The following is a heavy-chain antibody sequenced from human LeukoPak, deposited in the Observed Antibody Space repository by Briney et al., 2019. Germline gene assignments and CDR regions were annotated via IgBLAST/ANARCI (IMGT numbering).Heavy chain of an antibody. D-gene: IGHD6-19*01. V-gene: IGHV3-23*01. CDR3: AKTTTGYSSGRYPGWPVDY. CDR1: GFTFSSYA. CDR2: IFGSGGST. J-gene: IGHJ4*02. Sequence: GGSLRLSCAASGFTFSSYAMYWVRQAPEKGLEWVSGIFGSGGSTHYAASVKGRFTISRDNSKNTVYLQMNSLRAEDTAVYYCAKTTTGYSSGRYPGWPVDYWGQGTLVTVSS.